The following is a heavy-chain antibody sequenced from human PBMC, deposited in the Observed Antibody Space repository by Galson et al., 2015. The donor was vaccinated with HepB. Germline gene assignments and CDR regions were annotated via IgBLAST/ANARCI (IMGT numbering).Heavy chain of an antibody. D-gene: IGHD3-10*01. CDR1: GYTFTSYW. V-gene: IGHV5-51*01. CDR2: IYPGDSNI. J-gene: IGHJ6*02. Sequence: QSGAEVTKPGESLKISCKASGYTFTSYWIGWVRQMPGKGLEWMGIIYPGDSNIRYNPSFEGQVTYSADRSINTAYLQWSSLEASDTAIYYCARKDYGTGSMDVWGQGTTVTVSS. CDR3: ARKDYGTGSMDV.